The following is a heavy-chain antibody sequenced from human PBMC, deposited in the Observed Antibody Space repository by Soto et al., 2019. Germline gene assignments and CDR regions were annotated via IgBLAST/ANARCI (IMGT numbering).Heavy chain of an antibody. D-gene: IGHD2-15*01. Sequence: ASVKVSCKASGYTFTSYDINWVRQATGQGLEWMGWMNPNSGNTGYAQKFQGRVTMTRNTSIGTAYMELSSLRSEDTAVYYCARGRTANIVVVVAATPYYYYYMDVWGKGTTVTVSS. V-gene: IGHV1-8*01. CDR3: ARGRTANIVVVVAATPYYYYYMDV. CDR1: GYTFTSYD. CDR2: MNPNSGNT. J-gene: IGHJ6*03.